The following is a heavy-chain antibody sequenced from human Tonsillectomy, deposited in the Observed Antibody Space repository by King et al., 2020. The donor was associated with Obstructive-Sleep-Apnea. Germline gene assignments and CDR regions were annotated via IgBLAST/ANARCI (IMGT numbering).Heavy chain of an antibody. CDR3: ASSDYYSSGTGFDI. V-gene: IGHV4-34*01. CDR1: GGSFSGYY. J-gene: IGHJ3*02. D-gene: IGHD3-10*01. Sequence: QVQLQQWGAGLLKPSETLSLTCAVYGGSFSGYYWTWIRQPPGKGLEWIGEINHSGSTNYNPSLTSRVTISLDTSKNQFSLKLSSVTAADTAVYYCASSDYYSSGTGFDIWGQGTMVTVSS. CDR2: INHSGST.